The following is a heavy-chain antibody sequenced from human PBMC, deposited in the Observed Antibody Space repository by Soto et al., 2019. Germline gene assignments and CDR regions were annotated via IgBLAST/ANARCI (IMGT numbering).Heavy chain of an antibody. Sequence: EVQLVESGGGLVKPGGSLRLSCAASGFTFSSYSMYWVRQAPGRGLEWVSSISSSSSYIYYADSVKGRFTISRDNAKNSLYLQMNSLRAEDTAVYYCASGYFDWLPDYWGQGTLVTVSS. J-gene: IGHJ4*02. CDR1: GFTFSSYS. CDR3: ASGYFDWLPDY. CDR2: ISSSSSYI. V-gene: IGHV3-21*01. D-gene: IGHD3-9*01.